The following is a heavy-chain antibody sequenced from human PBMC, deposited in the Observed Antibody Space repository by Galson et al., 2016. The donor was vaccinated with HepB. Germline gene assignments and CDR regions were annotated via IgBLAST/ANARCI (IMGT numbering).Heavy chain of an antibody. CDR3: SRVYSVGSISPWGF. J-gene: IGHJ4*02. CDR1: GGSMTRNVYY. V-gene: IGHV4-39*02. Sequence: SETLSLTCSVSGGSMTRNVYYWGWIRQPPGKGLEFIGSVNTSSIVHYNPSLKSRAAISMSMSENRFSLRLQSVTAADTATYYCSRVYSVGSISPWGFWGPGTVITVSS. D-gene: IGHD5/OR15-5a*01. CDR2: VNTSSIV.